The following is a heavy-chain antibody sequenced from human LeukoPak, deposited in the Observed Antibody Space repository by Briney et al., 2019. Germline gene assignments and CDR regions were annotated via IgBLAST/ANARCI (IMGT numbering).Heavy chain of an antibody. CDR3: ARVSRWFLAVAGYADF. CDR1: GGSFSGYS. D-gene: IGHD6-19*01. Sequence: SETLSLSCAFSGGSFSGYSWSWIRQTPGQGLEWIGETNHRGSTNYNPSLKSRVTISVDASKSQFYLKLSSVTAADTAVYYCARVSRWFLAVAGYADFWGQGTQVTVSS. V-gene: IGHV4-34*01. J-gene: IGHJ4*02. CDR2: TNHRGST.